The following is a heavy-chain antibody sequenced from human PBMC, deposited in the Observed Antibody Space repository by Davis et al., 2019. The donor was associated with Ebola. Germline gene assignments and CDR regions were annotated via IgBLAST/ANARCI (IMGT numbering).Heavy chain of an antibody. CDR1: GYSFSDYW. Sequence: GESLKISCQGSGYSFSDYWIGWVRQVPGKGLEWMGIIYPGDSDTRYSPSFEGQVTISVDRSISTAYLQWSSLKASDIAMYYCARQESLYGSSDYWGQGTLVTVFS. CDR3: ARQESLYGSSDY. D-gene: IGHD2/OR15-2a*01. J-gene: IGHJ4*02. CDR2: IYPGDSDT. V-gene: IGHV5-51*01.